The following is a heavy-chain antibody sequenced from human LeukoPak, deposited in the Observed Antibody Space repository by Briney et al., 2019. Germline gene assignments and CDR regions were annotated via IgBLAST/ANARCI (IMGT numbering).Heavy chain of an antibody. Sequence: SETLSLTCTVSGASISDYFWGWIRQPPGKGLEWIGYVYYTGTTNFSPSLKSRVALSVETVKNQFFLRLTSVTAADTAIYYCARYHCPNGACGGFDFWGQGVPVTVSS. CDR3: ARYHCPNGACGGFDF. CDR2: VYYTGTT. CDR1: GASISDYF. D-gene: IGHD2-8*01. J-gene: IGHJ4*02. V-gene: IGHV4-59*08.